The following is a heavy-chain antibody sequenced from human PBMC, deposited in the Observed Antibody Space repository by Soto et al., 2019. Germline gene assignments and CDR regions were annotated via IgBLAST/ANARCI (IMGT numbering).Heavy chain of an antibody. J-gene: IGHJ6*02. Sequence: QVQLVQSGAEVKKPGSSVRVSCKASGGTLRNYGISWVRQAPGQGLEWMGGIIPVFGTANYAQKCQGRVTITSGESTSTVYMDVTILRSEDTAVYYCSRGDATKIVVTTYYGMDVWGQGTTVTVSS. CDR3: SRGDATKIVVTTYYGMDV. CDR2: IIPVFGTA. D-gene: IGHD3-22*01. V-gene: IGHV1-69*05. CDR1: GGTLRNYG.